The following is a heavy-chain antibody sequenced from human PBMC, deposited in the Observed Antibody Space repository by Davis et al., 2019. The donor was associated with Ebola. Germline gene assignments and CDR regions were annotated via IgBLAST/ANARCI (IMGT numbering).Heavy chain of an antibody. D-gene: IGHD6-19*01. CDR1: GFTFSSYA. Sequence: GESLKISCAASGFTFSSYAMHWVRQASGKGLEWVGRIRSKANSYATAYAASVKGRFTISRDDSKNTAYLQMNSLKTEDTAVYYCTSEGGGSSGWYRVEGGDYWGQGTLVTVSS. CDR2: IRSKANSYAT. V-gene: IGHV3-73*01. CDR3: TSEGGGSSGWYRVEGGDY. J-gene: IGHJ4*02.